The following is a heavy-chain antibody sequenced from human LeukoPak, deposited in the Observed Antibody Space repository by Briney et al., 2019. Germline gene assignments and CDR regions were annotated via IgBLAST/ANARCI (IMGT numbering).Heavy chain of an antibody. Sequence: GGSLRLSCAASGFTFNNYAMTWVRQAPGKGLEWVANIKQDGSKKSYVDSVKGRFTISRDNAKNSLYLQMNSLRAEDTAIYYCTRVGYIDEGIDYWGQGTLVTVSS. D-gene: IGHD5-24*01. CDR3: TRVGYIDEGIDY. V-gene: IGHV3-7*04. J-gene: IGHJ4*02. CDR2: IKQDGSKK. CDR1: GFTFNNYA.